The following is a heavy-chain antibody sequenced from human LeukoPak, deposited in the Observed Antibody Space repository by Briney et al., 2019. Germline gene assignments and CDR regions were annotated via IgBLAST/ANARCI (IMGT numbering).Heavy chain of an antibody. CDR3: ANDLSTIYGDYEFDY. Sequence: ARSLRLSCAASGFTFSSYGMPWVHQAPGKLLEWVAVISYDGSNKYYADSVKSRFTFYGDNAKNTLYLQMNSLSAEDTAVYYCANDLSTIYGDYEFDYWGQGTLVTVSS. V-gene: IGHV3-30*18. J-gene: IGHJ4*02. D-gene: IGHD4-17*01. CDR2: ISYDGSNK. CDR1: GFTFSSYG.